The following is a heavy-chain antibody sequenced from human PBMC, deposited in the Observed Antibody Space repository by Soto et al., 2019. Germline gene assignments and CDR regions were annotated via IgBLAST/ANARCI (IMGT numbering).Heavy chain of an antibody. V-gene: IGHV3-23*01. D-gene: IGHD1-20*01. CDR2: IIGGDGDK. J-gene: IGHJ5*01. Sequence: GGSLRLSCAASGFTFRTFTMNWVRQAPGKGLEWVSGIIGGDGDKFYSDSVKGRFTISRDNSKDMLFLQMSSLRVDDTAVYYCAKGRDPDGIRTFDSWGQGTLVTVSS. CDR1: GFTFRTFT. CDR3: AKGRDPDGIRTFDS.